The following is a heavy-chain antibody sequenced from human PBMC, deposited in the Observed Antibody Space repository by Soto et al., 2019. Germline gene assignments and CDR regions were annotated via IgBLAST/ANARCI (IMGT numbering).Heavy chain of an antibody. D-gene: IGHD2-15*01. V-gene: IGHV3-30*18. J-gene: IGHJ4*02. CDR3: AKRAEYCNVPGCYAVDY. CDR2: ISYDGRNR. CDR1: GFTFSNYG. Sequence: HVQLVESGGGVVQPGRSLRLSCAASGFTFSNYGLHWVRQAPGKGLEWVAAISYDGRNRNYADSVKGRFTISRDDTTNTLSLQTNNLGVEDTAVYYCAKRAEYCNVPGCYAVDYWGQGTLVTVSS.